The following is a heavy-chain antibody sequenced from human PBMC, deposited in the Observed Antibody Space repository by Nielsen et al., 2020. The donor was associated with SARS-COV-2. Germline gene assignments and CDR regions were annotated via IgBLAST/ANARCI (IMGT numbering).Heavy chain of an antibody. D-gene: IGHD4-17*01. CDR3: ARGTPYGDFPYWYFDL. CDR1: GFTFNSYD. J-gene: IGHJ2*01. V-gene: IGHV3-13*01. CDR2: IDAADDT. Sequence: GESLKISCEASGFTFNSYDMHWARRATGKGLEWVSSIDAADDTYYPGSVKGRFTISRENAKNSLYLQMNSLRAGDTAVYYCARGTPYGDFPYWYFDLWGRGTLVTVSS.